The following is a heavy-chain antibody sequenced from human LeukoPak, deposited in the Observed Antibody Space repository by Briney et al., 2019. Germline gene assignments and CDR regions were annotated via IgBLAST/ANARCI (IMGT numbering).Heavy chain of an antibody. Sequence: SETLSLTCTVSGGSISSYYWSWIRQPPGKGLEWIGYIYYSGSTNYNPSLKSRVTISVDTSKNQFSLKLSSVTAADTAVYYCARHCDVDIVATCFDYWGQGTLVTVSS. CDR1: GGSISSYY. D-gene: IGHD5-12*01. V-gene: IGHV4-59*01. CDR2: IYYSGST. CDR3: ARHCDVDIVATCFDY. J-gene: IGHJ4*02.